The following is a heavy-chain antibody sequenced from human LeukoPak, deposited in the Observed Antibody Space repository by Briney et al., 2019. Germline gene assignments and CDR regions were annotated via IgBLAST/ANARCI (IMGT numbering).Heavy chain of an antibody. D-gene: IGHD3-22*01. CDR1: GYTFTSYD. CDR3: ARGGGDYYDSSGYYPFDY. J-gene: IGHJ4*02. Sequence: ASVKVSCKASGYTFTSYDINWVRQATGQGLEWMGWMNPNSGNTGYAQKFQGRVTITRNTSISTAYMELSSLRSDDTAVYYCARGGGDYYDSSGYYPFDYWGQGTLVTVSS. CDR2: MNPNSGNT. V-gene: IGHV1-8*03.